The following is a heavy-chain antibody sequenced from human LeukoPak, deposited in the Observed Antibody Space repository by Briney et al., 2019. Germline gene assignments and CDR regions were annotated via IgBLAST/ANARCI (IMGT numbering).Heavy chain of an antibody. CDR1: GGSISSSSYY. Sequence: SETLSLTCTVSGGSISSSSYYWGWIRQPPGKGLEWIGSIYYSGSTYYSPSLKSRVTISVDTSKNQFSLKLSSVTAADTAVYYCARQLSKDVEMDYYYYYGMDVWGQGTTVTVSS. D-gene: IGHD6-13*01. CDR3: ARQLSKDVEMDYYYYYGMDV. CDR2: IYYSGST. J-gene: IGHJ6*02. V-gene: IGHV4-39*01.